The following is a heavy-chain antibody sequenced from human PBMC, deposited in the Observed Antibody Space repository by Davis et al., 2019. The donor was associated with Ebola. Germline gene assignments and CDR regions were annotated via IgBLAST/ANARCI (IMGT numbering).Heavy chain of an antibody. V-gene: IGHV3-74*01. D-gene: IGHD1-7*01. CDR1: GFTFSSYW. CDR3: ARGGRYNWNLYYFDY. CDR2: INSDGSST. Sequence: HTGGSLRLSCAASGFTFSSYWMHWVRHAPGKGLVWVSRINSDGSSTSYADSVKGRFTISRDNAKNTLYLQMNSLRAEDTAVYYCARGGRYNWNLYYFDYWGQGTLVTVSS. J-gene: IGHJ4*02.